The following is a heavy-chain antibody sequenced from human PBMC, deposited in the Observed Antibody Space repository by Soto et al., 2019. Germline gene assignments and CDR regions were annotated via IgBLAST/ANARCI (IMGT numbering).Heavy chain of an antibody. J-gene: IGHJ4*02. CDR2: IIPILGIA. CDR3: ARETSYCSGGSCYRYYFDY. CDR1: GGTFSSCT. V-gene: IGHV1-69*08. D-gene: IGHD2-15*01. Sequence: QVQLVQSGAEVKKPGSSVKVSCKASGGTFSSCTISWVRQAPGQGLEWMGRIIPILGIANYAQKFQGRVTITADKSTSTAYMELSSLRSEDTAVYYCARETSYCSGGSCYRYYFDYWGQGTLVTVSS.